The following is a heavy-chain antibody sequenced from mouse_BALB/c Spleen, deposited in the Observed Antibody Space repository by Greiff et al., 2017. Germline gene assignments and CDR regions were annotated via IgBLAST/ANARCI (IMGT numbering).Heavy chain of an antibody. CDR1: GYNFTSYW. CDR3: ASEPIYYYGSSYWYFDV. CDR2: IYPGSGST. Sequence: QVQLQQPGSVLVRPGASVKLSCKASGYNFTSYWINWVKLRPGQGLEWIGDIYPGSGSTNYNEKFKSKATLTVDTSSSTAYMQLSSLASEDSALYYCASEPIYYYGSSYWYFDVWGAGTTVTVSS. J-gene: IGHJ1*01. D-gene: IGHD1-1*01. V-gene: IGHV1-55*01.